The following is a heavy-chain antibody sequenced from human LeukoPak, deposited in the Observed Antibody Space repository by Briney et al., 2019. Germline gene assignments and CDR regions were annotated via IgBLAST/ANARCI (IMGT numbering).Heavy chain of an antibody. Sequence: GGSLRLSCAASGFTFSSYGMHWVRQAPGKGLEWMAFIRYDGSNKYYADSVKGRFTISRDNSKNTLYLQMNSLRAEDTAVYYCARSMDYYDSSGYPQSPPFDYWGQGTLVTVSS. V-gene: IGHV3-30*02. CDR2: IRYDGSNK. D-gene: IGHD3-22*01. CDR3: ARSMDYYDSSGYPQSPPFDY. CDR1: GFTFSSYG. J-gene: IGHJ4*02.